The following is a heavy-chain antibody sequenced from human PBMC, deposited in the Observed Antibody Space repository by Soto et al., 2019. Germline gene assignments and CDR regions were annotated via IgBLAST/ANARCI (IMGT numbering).Heavy chain of an antibody. V-gene: IGHV3-11*06. Sequence: GGSLRLSCAASGFIFNDYYMSWIRQAPGKGLEWVSIVSGSSGSKKYADLAKGRFTISRDNAKKSLYLEMSSLRADDTAVYYCARYAAEVNTFFDFWGQGTQVTVSS. CDR3: ARYAAEVNTFFDF. CDR1: GFIFNDYY. CDR2: VSGSSGSK. J-gene: IGHJ4*02. D-gene: IGHD4-4*01.